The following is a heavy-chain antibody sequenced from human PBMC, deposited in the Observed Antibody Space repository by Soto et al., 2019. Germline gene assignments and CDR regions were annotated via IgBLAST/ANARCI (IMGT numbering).Heavy chain of an antibody. J-gene: IGHJ4*02. CDR3: ARIRMDTAMVNPRFAY. CDR2: IFSNDEK. CDR1: GFSLSNARMG. V-gene: IGHV2-26*01. Sequence: QVTLKESGPVLVKPTETLTLTCTVSGFSLSNARMGVSWIRQPPGKALEWLAHIFSNDEKSYSTSLKSRLTISKDTSKSQVVLTMTNMDPVDTATYYCARIRMDTAMVNPRFAYWGQGTLVTVSS. D-gene: IGHD5-18*01.